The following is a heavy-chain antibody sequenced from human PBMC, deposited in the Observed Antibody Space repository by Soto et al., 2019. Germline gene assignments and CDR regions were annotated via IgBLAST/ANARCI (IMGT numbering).Heavy chain of an antibody. D-gene: IGHD2-21*02. CDR1: GGSISSYY. CDR2: IYYSGST. CDR3: ARVGGLGVTAYYYMDV. Sequence: SETLSLTCTVSGGSISSYYWSWIRQPPGKGLEWIGYIYYSGSTNYNPSLKSRVTISVDTSKNQFSLKLSSVTAADTAVYYCARVGGLGVTAYYYMDVWGKGTTVTVSS. J-gene: IGHJ6*03. V-gene: IGHV4-59*01.